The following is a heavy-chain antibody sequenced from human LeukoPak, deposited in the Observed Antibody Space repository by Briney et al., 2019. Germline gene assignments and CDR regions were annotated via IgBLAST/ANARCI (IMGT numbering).Heavy chain of an antibody. CDR1: GGSISSYY. D-gene: IGHD3-22*01. CDR3: ARSSLDSSGRKYFQH. Sequence: SETLSLTCTVSGGSISSYYWSWIRQPPGKGLEWIGYIYYTGSTNYNPSLQSRVTVSIDTSKNQFSLELSSVTAADTAVYYCARSSLDSSGRKYFQHWGQGTLVTVSS. CDR2: IYYTGST. J-gene: IGHJ1*01. V-gene: IGHV4-59*01.